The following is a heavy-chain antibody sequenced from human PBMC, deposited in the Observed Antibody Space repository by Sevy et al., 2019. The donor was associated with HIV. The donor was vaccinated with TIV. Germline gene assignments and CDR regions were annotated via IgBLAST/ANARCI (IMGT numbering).Heavy chain of an antibody. CDR1: GYSISSGYY. CDR3: AREVYPRHNSSGYRSY. Sequence: SETLSLTCTVSGYSISSGYYWGWIRQPPGKGLEWIGSIYHSGSTYYNPSLKSRVTISVDTSKNQFSLKLSSVTAADTAVYYCAREVYPRHNSSGYRSYWGQGTLVTVSS. V-gene: IGHV4-38-2*02. J-gene: IGHJ4*02. D-gene: IGHD3-22*01. CDR2: IYHSGST.